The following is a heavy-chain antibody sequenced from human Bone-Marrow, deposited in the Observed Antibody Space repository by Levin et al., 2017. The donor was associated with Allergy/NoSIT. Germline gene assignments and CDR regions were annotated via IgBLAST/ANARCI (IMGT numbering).Heavy chain of an antibody. CDR1: GFTFSSYA. J-gene: IGHJ4*02. D-gene: IGHD3-10*01. CDR2: ISGSGGST. V-gene: IGHV3-23*01. CDR3: AKDLFELLWFGELSPIDY. Sequence: GGSLRLSCAASGFTFSSYAMSWVRQAPGKGLEWVSAISGSGGSTYYADSVKGRFTISRDNSKNTLYLQMNSLRAEDTAVYYCAKDLFELLWFGELSPIDYWGQGTLVTVSS.